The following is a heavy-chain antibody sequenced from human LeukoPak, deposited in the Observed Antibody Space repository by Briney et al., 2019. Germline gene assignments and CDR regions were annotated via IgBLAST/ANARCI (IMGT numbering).Heavy chain of an antibody. V-gene: IGHV4-34*01. D-gene: IGHD5-18*01. CDR1: GGSFSGYY. CDR3: ARGLAYSSGFGYFDY. J-gene: IGHJ4*02. Sequence: SETLSLTCAVYGGSFSGYYWSWTRQPPGKGLEWIGEINHSGSTNYNPSLKSRVTISVDTSKNQFSLKLSSVTAADTAVYYCARGLAYSSGFGYFDYWGQGTLVTVSS. CDR2: INHSGST.